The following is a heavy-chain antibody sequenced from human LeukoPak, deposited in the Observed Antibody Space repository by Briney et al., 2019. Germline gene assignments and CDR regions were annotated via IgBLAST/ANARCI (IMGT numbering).Heavy chain of an antibody. J-gene: IGHJ3*02. CDR1: GFTFDDYA. CDR3: AKGEMATIIGAFDI. V-gene: IGHV3-9*03. D-gene: IGHD5-24*01. Sequence: GRSLRLSCAASGFTFDDYAMHWVRQAPGKGLEWVSGISWNSGSIGYADSVKGRFTISRDNAKNSLYLQMNSLRAEYMALYYCAKGEMATIIGAFDIWGQGTMVTVSS. CDR2: ISWNSGSI.